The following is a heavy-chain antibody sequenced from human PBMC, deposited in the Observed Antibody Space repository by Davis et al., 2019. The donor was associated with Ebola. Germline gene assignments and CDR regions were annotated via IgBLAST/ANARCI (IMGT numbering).Heavy chain of an antibody. V-gene: IGHV5-51*01. CDR1: GYIFISYW. Sequence: GESLKISCKTSGYIFISYWIGWVRQMPGKGLEWMGIINPGDSDTRYSPSFQGQVTISADKSISTAYLQWSSLKASDTAMYYCATGPTVTIDYWGQGTLVTVSS. J-gene: IGHJ4*02. CDR3: ATGPTVTIDY. D-gene: IGHD4-17*01. CDR2: INPGDSDT.